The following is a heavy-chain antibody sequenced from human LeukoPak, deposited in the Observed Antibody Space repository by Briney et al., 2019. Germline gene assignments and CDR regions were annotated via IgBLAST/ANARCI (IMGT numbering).Heavy chain of an antibody. CDR2: IYYSGST. Sequence: SETLSLTCTVSGGSISSNSYYWGWIRQPPGKGLEWIGSIYYSGSTYYNPSLKSRVTISVDTSKNQFSLKLSSVTAADTAVYYCASDPNYYDSSGFDYWGQETLGTVSS. J-gene: IGHJ4*02. CDR3: ASDPNYYDSSGFDY. V-gene: IGHV4-39*01. CDR1: GGSISSNSYY. D-gene: IGHD3-22*01.